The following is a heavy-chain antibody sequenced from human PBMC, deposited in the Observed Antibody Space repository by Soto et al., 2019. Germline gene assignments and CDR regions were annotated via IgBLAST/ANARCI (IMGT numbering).Heavy chain of an antibody. CDR1: AFPITNYG. Sequence: EVQLLESGGGLVQPGGSLRLSCVASAFPITNYGMVWVRQAPGKGLEWVSTISNAGDKYYVDSVKGRFTISRDNSKNTLYLQMNSLRAEDTAVYYCAKENTGYEKWGQGTLVTVSS. CDR3: AKENTGYEK. V-gene: IGHV3-23*01. J-gene: IGHJ4*02. D-gene: IGHD5-12*01. CDR2: ISNAGDK.